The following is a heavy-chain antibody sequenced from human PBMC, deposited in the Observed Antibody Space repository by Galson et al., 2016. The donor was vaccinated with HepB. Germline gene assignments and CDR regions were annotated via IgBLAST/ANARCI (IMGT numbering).Heavy chain of an antibody. CDR2: ISGRGGST. CDR1: GFIFSDNA. V-gene: IGHV3-23*01. D-gene: IGHD2-2*01. CDR3: AQSTLKSPDTSSWYYFHY. J-gene: IGHJ4*02. Sequence: SLRLSCAASGFIFSDNAMSWVRQAPGKGLEWVSAISGRGGSTYYADSVKGRFTISRDNSEDTLYLQMSSLRAEDAAVYYCAQSTLKSPDTSSWYYFHYWGQGTLVTVAS.